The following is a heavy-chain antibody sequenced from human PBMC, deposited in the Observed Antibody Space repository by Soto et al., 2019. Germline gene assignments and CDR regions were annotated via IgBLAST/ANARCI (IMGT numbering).Heavy chain of an antibody. D-gene: IGHD3-10*01. CDR1: GYTFTTYG. Sequence: ASVKVSCKASGYTFTTYGVGCVRQAPGQGLEWMGWISPYNGNTNYAQKFQGRVTMTTDTSTSTAYMELRSLTSDDTAMYYCARTGLRGYYFDYWGQGTLVTVSS. J-gene: IGHJ4*02. CDR3: ARTGLRGYYFDY. CDR2: ISPYNGNT. V-gene: IGHV1-18*01.